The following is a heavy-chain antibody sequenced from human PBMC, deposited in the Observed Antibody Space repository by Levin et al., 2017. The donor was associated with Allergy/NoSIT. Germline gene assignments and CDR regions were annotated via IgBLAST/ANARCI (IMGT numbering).Heavy chain of an antibody. J-gene: IGHJ4*02. CDR1: RFTFSNAW. V-gene: IGHV3-15*01. Sequence: GGSLRLSCAASRFTFSNAWMNWVRQAPGKGLEWVGQIKRYTEGGTTDYAAPVKGRFIISRDDSIDTLYLQMNSLKTEDTAVYYCTTALPTFDYWGQGSLVTVSS. CDR3: TTALPTFDY. CDR2: IKRYTEGGTT. D-gene: IGHD2-2*01.